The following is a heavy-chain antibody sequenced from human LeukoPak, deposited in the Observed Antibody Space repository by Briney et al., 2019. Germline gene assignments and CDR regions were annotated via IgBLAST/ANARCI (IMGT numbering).Heavy chain of an antibody. J-gene: IGHJ4*02. V-gene: IGHV4-39*07. CDR3: VRGGSWHHGY. D-gene: IGHD1-26*01. CDR2: IYYTGST. Sequence: SETLSLTCSVSGVSLSSRSHYWGWIRQPPGKGLEWIGHIYYTGSTFYSPSLKSRVTISVDTSKNQFSLKLSSVTAADTAVYYCVRGGSWHHGYWGQGTLVTVSS. CDR1: GVSLSSRSHY.